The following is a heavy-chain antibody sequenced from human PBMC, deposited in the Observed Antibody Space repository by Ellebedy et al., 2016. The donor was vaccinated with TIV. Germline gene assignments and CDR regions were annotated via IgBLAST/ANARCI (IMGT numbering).Heavy chain of an antibody. CDR1: GGSLSDNY. Sequence: SETLSLTCAVSGGSLSDNYWTWIRQPPGKGLEWIGYLYYTGSTNYNPSLKSRVTISVNTPRNQFSLKLSLVTAADTAVYYCVSSASMDAFDLWGQGTMVTVSS. CDR3: VSSASMDAFDL. CDR2: LYYTGST. D-gene: IGHD3-16*01. V-gene: IGHV4-59*01. J-gene: IGHJ3*01.